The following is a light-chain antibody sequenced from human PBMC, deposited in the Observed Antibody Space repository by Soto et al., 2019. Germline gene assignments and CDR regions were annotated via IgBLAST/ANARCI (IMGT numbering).Light chain of an antibody. J-gene: IGLJ1*01. V-gene: IGLV1-47*01. CDR3: AAWDDRLSVYYV. Sequence: QSVLTQPPSASGTPGQRVTISCSGSSSNIGSNYVYWYQQLPGTAPKLLIYRNNQRHSGVPDRFSGSKSGTSASLAISGLRSEDEADYYCAAWDDRLSVYYVFGTGTKLTVL. CDR2: RNN. CDR1: SSNIGSNY.